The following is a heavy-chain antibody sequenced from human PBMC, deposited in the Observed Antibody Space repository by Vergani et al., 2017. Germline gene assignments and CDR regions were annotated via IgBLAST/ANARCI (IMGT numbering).Heavy chain of an antibody. D-gene: IGHD2-8*01. CDR1: GYTFTDSQ. V-gene: IGHV1-2*02. CDR2: IKPQSGGR. Sequence: QVQLVQSGAEVKKPGASVKVSCRASGYTFTDSQIHWFRQAPGQGPEWMGWIKPQSGGRNAAAKFQGRVTLTRDTASRSVYLDLSRLTSHDTAVYFCARYMMDLNGVIDLWGRGTLVTVSS. J-gene: IGHJ4*03. CDR3: ARYMMDLNGVIDL.